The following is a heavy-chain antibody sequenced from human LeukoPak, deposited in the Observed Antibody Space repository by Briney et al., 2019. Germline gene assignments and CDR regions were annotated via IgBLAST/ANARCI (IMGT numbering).Heavy chain of an antibody. Sequence: PSETLSHTCTVSGGSISSGDYYWSWIRQPPGKGLEWIGYIYYSGSTYYNPSLKSRVTISVDTSKIQFSLKLSSVTAADTAVYYCASQDYYGSGSYYGGPPDFDYWGQGTLVTVSS. CDR3: ASQDYYGSGSYYGGPPDFDY. D-gene: IGHD3-10*01. CDR2: IYYSGST. V-gene: IGHV4-30-4*01. CDR1: GGSISSGDYY. J-gene: IGHJ4*02.